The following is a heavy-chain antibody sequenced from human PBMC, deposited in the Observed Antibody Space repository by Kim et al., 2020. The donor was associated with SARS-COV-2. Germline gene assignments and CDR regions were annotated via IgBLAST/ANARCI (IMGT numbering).Heavy chain of an antibody. V-gene: IGHV3-30*04. Sequence: GGSLRLSCAASGFTFSSYAMHWVRQAPGKGLEWVAVISYDGSNKYYADSVKGRFTISRDNSKNTLYLQMNSLRAEDTAVYYCARGGWGFGDSGYFDYWGQGTLVTVSS. J-gene: IGHJ4*02. D-gene: IGHD3-10*01. CDR2: ISYDGSNK. CDR1: GFTFSSYA. CDR3: ARGGWGFGDSGYFDY.